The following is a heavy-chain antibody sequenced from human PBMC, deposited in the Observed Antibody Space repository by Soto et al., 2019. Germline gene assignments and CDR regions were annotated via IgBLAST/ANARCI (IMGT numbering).Heavy chain of an antibody. J-gene: IGHJ2*01. V-gene: IGHV4-31*03. CDR1: GGSISSDNYY. CDR3: ARADGGYWYFDL. CDR2: IYYSGST. Sequence: QVQLQESGPGLVRPSQTLSLTCTVSGGSISSDNYYWSWIRQLPGKGLEWIGYIYYSGSTYYNPSLKSRVAISVDMSENHFSLRLISATAADTAVYYCARADGGYWYFDLWGRGTLVTVSS.